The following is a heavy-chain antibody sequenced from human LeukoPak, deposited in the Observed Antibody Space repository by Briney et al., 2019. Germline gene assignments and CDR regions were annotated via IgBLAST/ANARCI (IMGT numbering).Heavy chain of an antibody. CDR1: GYTFTSYG. J-gene: IGHJ4*02. Sequence: ASVKVSCKASGYTFTSYGISWVRQAPGQGLEWMGWISVYNGNTNYAQKLQGRVTMTTDTSTSTAYMELRSLRSEDTAVYYCARDPGLYCSSTSCYGGFDYWGQGTLVTVSS. CDR3: ARDPGLYCSSTSCYGGFDY. CDR2: ISVYNGNT. D-gene: IGHD2-2*01. V-gene: IGHV1-18*01.